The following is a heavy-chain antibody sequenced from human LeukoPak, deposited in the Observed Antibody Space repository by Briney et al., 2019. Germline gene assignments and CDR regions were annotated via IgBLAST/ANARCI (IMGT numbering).Heavy chain of an antibody. CDR1: GYTFTSYG. Sequence: ASVKVSCKASGYTFTSYGVSWVRQAPGQGLEWMGWISTYNGDTNYAQKLQGRVTMTTDTSTNTAYMELRSLRSDDTAVYYCAREGLGELTLDYWGQGTLVTVSS. CDR3: AREGLGELTLDY. D-gene: IGHD3-16*01. J-gene: IGHJ4*02. V-gene: IGHV1-18*01. CDR2: ISTYNGDT.